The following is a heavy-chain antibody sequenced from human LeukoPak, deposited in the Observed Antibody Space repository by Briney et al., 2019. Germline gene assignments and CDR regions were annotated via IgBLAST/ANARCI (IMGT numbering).Heavy chain of an antibody. J-gene: IGHJ4*02. Sequence: PSETLSLTCTVSGGSISSYYWSWIRQPPGKGLEWIGYIYYSGSTNYNPSLKSRVTISVDTSKNQFSLKLGSVTAADTAVYYCASSPYDFQFDYWGQGALVTVSS. D-gene: IGHD3/OR15-3a*01. CDR3: ASSPYDFQFDY. CDR1: GGSISSYY. V-gene: IGHV4-59*01. CDR2: IYYSGST.